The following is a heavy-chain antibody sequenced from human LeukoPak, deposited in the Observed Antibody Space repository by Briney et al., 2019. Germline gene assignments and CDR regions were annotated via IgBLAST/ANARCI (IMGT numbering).Heavy chain of an antibody. CDR3: ARDDSSGYEFDY. J-gene: IGHJ4*02. D-gene: IGHD3-22*01. Sequence: GRFTISRDNAKNSLYLQMNSLRAEDTAVYYCARDDSSGYEFDYWGQGTLVTVSS. V-gene: IGHV3-11*01.